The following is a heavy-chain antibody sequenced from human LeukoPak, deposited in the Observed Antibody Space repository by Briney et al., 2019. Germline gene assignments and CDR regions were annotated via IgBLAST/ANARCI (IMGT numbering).Heavy chain of an antibody. J-gene: IGHJ5*02. V-gene: IGHV4-39*07. CDR3: ARGRRWFDP. Sequence: PSETLSLTCTVSGGSISSSSYYWGWIRQPPGKGLEWIGNIYYSGSTYYNPSLESRVTMSLDTSKNQFSLKLSSVTAADTAVYYCARGRRWFDPWGQGTLVTVSS. CDR2: IYYSGST. CDR1: GGSISSSSYY.